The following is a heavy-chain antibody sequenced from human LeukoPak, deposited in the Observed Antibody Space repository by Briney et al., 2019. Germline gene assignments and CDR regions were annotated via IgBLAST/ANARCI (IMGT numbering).Heavy chain of an antibody. CDR1: GYSFAVNW. CDR2: IYPGDSDT. J-gene: IGHJ4*02. V-gene: IGHV5-51*01. D-gene: IGHD4-17*01. Sequence: RGESLKISCKGSGYSFAVNWIGWVRQMPGKGLEWMGAIYPGDSDTRYSPSFQGQVTISADMSISTAYLQWSSLEASDTAMYYCARSSDYVFDYWGQGTLVTVSS. CDR3: ARSSDYVFDY.